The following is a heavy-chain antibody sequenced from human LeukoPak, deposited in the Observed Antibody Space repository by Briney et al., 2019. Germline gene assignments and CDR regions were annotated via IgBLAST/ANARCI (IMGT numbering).Heavy chain of an antibody. CDR3: ARGKANAAAYYFDY. CDR2: VYYSGTT. CDR1: SGSISSYY. D-gene: IGHD6-13*01. Sequence: SETLSLTCSVSSGSISSYYWSWIRQPPGKGLEWIGYVYYSGTTNYNPSLSGRVTISIDTSKNQFSLKLGSVTAADTAVYYCARGKANAAAYYFDYWGQGVLVTVSS. V-gene: IGHV4-59*01. J-gene: IGHJ4*02.